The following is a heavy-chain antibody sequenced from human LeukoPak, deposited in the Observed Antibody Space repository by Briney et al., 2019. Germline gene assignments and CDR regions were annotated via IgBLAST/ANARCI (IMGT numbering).Heavy chain of an antibody. J-gene: IGHJ4*02. D-gene: IGHD2-8*01. CDR2: ISYDGSNK. V-gene: IGHV3-30*01. Sequence: GGSLRLSCAASGFTFSSYDMHWVRQAPGKGLEWVAVISYDGSNKYYADSVKGRFTISRDNSKNTLYLQMYSLRAEDTAVYYCARDGFCTNGVCPYYAYFDYWGQGTLVTVSS. CDR1: GFTFSSYD. CDR3: ARDGFCTNGVCPYYAYFDY.